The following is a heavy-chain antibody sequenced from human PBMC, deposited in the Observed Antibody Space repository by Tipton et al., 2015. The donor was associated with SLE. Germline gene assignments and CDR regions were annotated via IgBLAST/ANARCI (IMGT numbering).Heavy chain of an antibody. V-gene: IGHV4-39*01. J-gene: IGHJ2*01. Sequence: LRLSCAVSGGSIISSSHYWGWIRQPPGKGLEYIGSIYYSGSPYYNPSLKSRVTISLDTSKNQFSLKLSSVTAADTAVYYCARRGVGATYWYFDLWGRGTLVTVSS. CDR1: GGSIISSSHY. CDR3: ARRGVGATYWYFDL. CDR2: IYYSGSP. D-gene: IGHD1-26*01.